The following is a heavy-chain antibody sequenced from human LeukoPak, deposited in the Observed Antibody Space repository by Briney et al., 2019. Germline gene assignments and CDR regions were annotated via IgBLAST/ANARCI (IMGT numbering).Heavy chain of an antibody. CDR3: ARGLRARYFQH. CDR1: GGSVNSYY. CDR2: IYASGSN. V-gene: IGHV4-4*07. J-gene: IGHJ1*01. D-gene: IGHD5/OR15-5a*01. Sequence: PSETLSLTCTVSGGSVNSYYWSWIRQPAGKGLEWIGHIYASGSNDYNPSLKSRVTMSLDMAKNQFSLRLTSVTAADTAVYYCARGLRARYFQHWGQGTLVTVSS.